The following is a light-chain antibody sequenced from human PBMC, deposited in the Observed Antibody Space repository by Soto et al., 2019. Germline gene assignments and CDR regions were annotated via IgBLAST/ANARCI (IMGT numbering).Light chain of an antibody. J-gene: IGLJ3*02. CDR1: SSNIESNT. CDR3: AAWDDSLSGRV. CDR2: SNN. Sequence: QSVLTQPPSASGTPGQWVTISCSGSSSNIESNTVNWYQQVPGTSPKLLIYSNNQRPSGVPDRFSGSKSGTSASLAISGLQSEDEADYYCAAWDDSLSGRVFGGGTKVTVL. V-gene: IGLV1-44*01.